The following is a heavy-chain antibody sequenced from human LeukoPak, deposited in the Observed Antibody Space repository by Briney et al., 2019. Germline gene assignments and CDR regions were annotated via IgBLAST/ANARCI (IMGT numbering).Heavy chain of an antibody. CDR1: GGSISNYY. CDR2: IYYSGST. J-gene: IGHJ4*02. V-gene: IGHV4-59*01. CDR3: ARVNINNWHSCDY. Sequence: SETLSLTCTVSGGSISNYYWSWIRQPPGKGLEWIADIYYSGSTNYNPALKNRVTISVDTSKNQFSLKLSSVTAADTAVYYCARVNINNWHSCDYWGQGTLVTVSS. D-gene: IGHD1-1*01.